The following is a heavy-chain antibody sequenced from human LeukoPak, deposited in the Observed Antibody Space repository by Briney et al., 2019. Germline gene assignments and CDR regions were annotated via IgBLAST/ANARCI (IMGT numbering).Heavy chain of an antibody. CDR1: GCSISSYY. CDR2: IHTSGST. Sequence: SETLSLTCTVSGCSISSYYWSWIRQPAGKGLEWIGRIHTSGSTNYNPSLKSRVTMSVDTSKNQFSLKLSSVTAADTAVYYCARGYDGSGYYYRNWYFDLWGRGTLVTVSS. CDR3: ARGYDGSGYYYRNWYFDL. V-gene: IGHV4-4*07. D-gene: IGHD3-22*01. J-gene: IGHJ2*01.